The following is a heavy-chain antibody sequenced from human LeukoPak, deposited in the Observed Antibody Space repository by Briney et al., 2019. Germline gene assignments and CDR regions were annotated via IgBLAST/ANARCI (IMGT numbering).Heavy chain of an antibody. J-gene: IGHJ4*02. CDR3: ARDHRVAGKVPHY. V-gene: IGHV1-18*01. CDR1: GYTFTSYA. D-gene: IGHD6-19*01. CDR2: ISAYNGNT. Sequence: ASVKVSCKASGYTFTSYAMHWVRQAPGQGLEWMGWISAYNGNTNYAQKLQGRVTMTTDTSTSTAYMELRSLRSDDTAVYYCARDHRVAGKVPHYWGQGTLVTVSS.